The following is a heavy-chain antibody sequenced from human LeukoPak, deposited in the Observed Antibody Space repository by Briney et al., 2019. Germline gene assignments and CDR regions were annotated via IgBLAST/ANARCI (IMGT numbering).Heavy chain of an antibody. J-gene: IGHJ4*02. CDR2: ISGSGGST. V-gene: IGHV3-23*01. CDR1: GFTFSSYA. CDR3: AKFQKPRDGYNSYFDY. Sequence: GGSLRLSCAASGFTFSSYAMSWVRQAPGKGLEWVSAISGSGGSTHYADSVKGRFTISRDNSKNTLYLQMNSLRAEDTAVYYCAKFQKPRDGYNSYFDYWGQGTLVTVSS. D-gene: IGHD5-24*01.